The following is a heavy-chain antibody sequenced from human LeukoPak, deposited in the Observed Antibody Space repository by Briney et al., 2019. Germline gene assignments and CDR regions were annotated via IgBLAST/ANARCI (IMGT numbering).Heavy chain of an antibody. Sequence: PSETLSLTCSVSGDSITGYYWGWIRQPPGKGLEWIGNIYYTGNTYYNSSLKSRVTISLDTSKNQFSLKVISMTAADTAAYYCTKSDGYGLTRICGRGTMVTVSS. CDR2: IYYTGNT. CDR1: GDSITGYY. D-gene: IGHD3-10*01. J-gene: IGHJ3*02. CDR3: TKSDGYGLTRI. V-gene: IGHV4-39*07.